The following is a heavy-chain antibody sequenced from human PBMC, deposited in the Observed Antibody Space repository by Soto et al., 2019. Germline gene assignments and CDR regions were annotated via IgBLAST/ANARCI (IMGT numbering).Heavy chain of an antibody. CDR1: GGSFSGYY. V-gene: IGHV4-34*01. CDR2: INHSGST. D-gene: IGHD3-22*01. J-gene: IGHJ5*02. Sequence: SETLSLTCTVSGGSFSGYYWSWIRQPPGKGLEWIGEINHSGSTNYNPSLKSRVTISVDTPKNQFSLKLSSVTAADTAVYYCARQALKIVGQNWFDPWGQGTLVTVSS. CDR3: ARQALKIVGQNWFDP.